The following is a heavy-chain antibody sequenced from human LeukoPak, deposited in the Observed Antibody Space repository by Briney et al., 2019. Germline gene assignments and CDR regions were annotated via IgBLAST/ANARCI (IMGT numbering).Heavy chain of an antibody. V-gene: IGHV3-30*03. D-gene: IGHD2-15*01. CDR1: GFTFSSYG. Sequence: PGSSLRLSCAPSGFTFSSYGMHWVRQAPGKGLEWVSLISYDGSNKYYADSVKGRFTISRDNSKNTLYVQMNSLRAEDTAVYCCARKLGADIGAFDIWGQGTMVTVSS. CDR2: ISYDGSNK. J-gene: IGHJ3*02. CDR3: ARKLGADIGAFDI.